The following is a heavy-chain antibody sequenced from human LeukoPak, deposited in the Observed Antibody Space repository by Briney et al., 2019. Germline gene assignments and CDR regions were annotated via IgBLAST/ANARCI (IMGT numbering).Heavy chain of an antibody. D-gene: IGHD2-21*02. CDR1: GFTFSTYA. V-gene: IGHV3-23*01. J-gene: IGHJ5*02. CDR2: ISGSDDNT. Sequence: GGSLRLSCAASGFTFSTYAMSWVRQAPGKGLEWVSSISGSDDNTFYSDSVKGRFTISRDNSKNTLYLQMISLRAEDTAVYYCAKDGGDFYNWFDPWGQGTLVTVSS. CDR3: AKDGGDFYNWFDP.